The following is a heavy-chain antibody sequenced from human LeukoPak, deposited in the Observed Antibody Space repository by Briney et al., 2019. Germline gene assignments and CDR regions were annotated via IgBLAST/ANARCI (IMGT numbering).Heavy chain of an antibody. V-gene: IGHV4-30-4*08. Sequence: SETLSLTCTVSGGSISSGDYYWSWIRQPPGKGLEWIGHTHYSGITYYSPSLKSRLTISVDTSKNQFSLKLSSVTAADTAVYHCARARAYSSSWYLGLHWFDPWGQGTLVTVSS. CDR1: GGSISSGDYY. CDR2: THYSGIT. CDR3: ARARAYSSSWYLGLHWFDP. J-gene: IGHJ5*02. D-gene: IGHD6-13*01.